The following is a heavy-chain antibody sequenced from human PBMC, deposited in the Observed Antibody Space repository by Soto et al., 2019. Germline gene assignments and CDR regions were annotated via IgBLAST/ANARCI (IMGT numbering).Heavy chain of an antibody. D-gene: IGHD6-13*01. V-gene: IGHV4-30-4*01. CDR3: AREGGSNWYPGYYYYYYGMDV. CDR2: IYYSGST. Sequence: SETLSLTCTVSGGSISGGDYYWSWIRQPPGKGLEWIGYIYYSGSTYYNPSLKSRVTISVDTSKNQFSLKLSSVTAADTAVYYCAREGGSNWYPGYYYYYYGMDVWGQGTTVTVSS. J-gene: IGHJ6*02. CDR1: GGSISGGDYY.